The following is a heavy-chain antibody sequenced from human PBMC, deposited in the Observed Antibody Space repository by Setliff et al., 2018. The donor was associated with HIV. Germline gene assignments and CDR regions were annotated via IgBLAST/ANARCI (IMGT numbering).Heavy chain of an antibody. CDR2: TSPYTGNT. V-gene: IGHV1-18*01. D-gene: IGHD1-26*01. Sequence: ASVKVSCKASGYSFINYGISWVRQAPGQGPEWMGWTSPYTGNTDYAPRLLGRVTMTTDTSTSTAYLELRRLTSDDTAVYYCARARLQGIVTAVGPRDNCLDPWGQGTRVTVSS. CDR1: GYSFINYG. CDR3: ARARLQGIVTAVGPRDNCLDP. J-gene: IGHJ5*02.